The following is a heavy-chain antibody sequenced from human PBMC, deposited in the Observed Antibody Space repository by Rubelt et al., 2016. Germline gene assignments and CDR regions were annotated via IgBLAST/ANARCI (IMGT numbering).Heavy chain of an antibody. CDR3: ARRAISYRGDPGDDYDSSGYYYLGPFDY. CDR2: SGST. J-gene: IGHJ4*02. V-gene: IGHV4-39*07. D-gene: IGHD3-22*01. Sequence: SGSTYYNPSLKSRVTISVDTSKNQFSLKLSSVTAADTAVYYCARRAISYRGDPGDDYDSSGYYYLGPFDYWGQGTLVTVSS.